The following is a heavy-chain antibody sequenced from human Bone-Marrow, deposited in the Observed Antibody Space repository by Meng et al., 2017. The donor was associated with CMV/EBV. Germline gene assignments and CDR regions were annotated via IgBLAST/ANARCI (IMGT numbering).Heavy chain of an antibody. D-gene: IGHD2-8*02. CDR1: GFTVSSYA. Sequence: GESLKISCAASGFTVSSYAMSWVRQAPGKGLEWVSAISGSGGSTYYAYSVKRRFTISRANSKNTLYLQMNSLRAEDTAVYYCARGGLVGSGLDYWGQGTLVTVS. CDR2: ISGSGGST. V-gene: IGHV3-23*01. J-gene: IGHJ4*02. CDR3: ARGGLVGSGLDY.